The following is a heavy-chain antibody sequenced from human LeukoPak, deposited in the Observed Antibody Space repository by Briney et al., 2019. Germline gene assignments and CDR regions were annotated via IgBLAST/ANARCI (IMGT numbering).Heavy chain of an antibody. CDR3: ARGTTMVRGVIITVAYGMDV. D-gene: IGHD3-10*01. V-gene: IGHV1-2*02. Sequence: ASVKVSCKASGYTFTGYYMHWVRQAPGQGLEWMGWISPNSGGTNYAQKFQGRVTMTRDTSISTAYMELSRLRSDDTAVYYCARGTTMVRGVIITVAYGMDVWGQGTTVTVSS. CDR1: GYTFTGYY. CDR2: ISPNSGGT. J-gene: IGHJ6*02.